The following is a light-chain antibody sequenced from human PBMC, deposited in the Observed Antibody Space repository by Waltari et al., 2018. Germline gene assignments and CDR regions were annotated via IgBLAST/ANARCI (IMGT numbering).Light chain of an antibody. CDR1: QGISNY. V-gene: IGKV1-17*03. CDR3: LQHNSYPYT. CDR2: ATS. Sequence: DIQSTQVPSAVSRSVADSDPLTCRASQGISNYVAWFQQQPGKVPKRLIYATSSLQSGVPSRFSGSGSGTEFTLTISSLQPEDFATYYCLQHNSYPYTFGQGTKLEIK. J-gene: IGKJ2*01.